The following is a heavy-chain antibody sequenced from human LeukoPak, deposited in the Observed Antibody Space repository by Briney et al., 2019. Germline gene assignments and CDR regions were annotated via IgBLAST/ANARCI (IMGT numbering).Heavy chain of an antibody. CDR1: GGSMSRYY. Sequence: SETLSLTCTVSGGSMSRYYWTWIRQPPGKGLEWGGYSYYSGTTKYNPSLKSRVTISLDTSKNQFSLELSSVTAADTAVYYCARAPYSSTWYLEYFDFWGEGTLVTVSS. V-gene: IGHV4-59*01. D-gene: IGHD6-13*01. J-gene: IGHJ4*02. CDR2: SYYSGTT. CDR3: ARAPYSSTWYLEYFDF.